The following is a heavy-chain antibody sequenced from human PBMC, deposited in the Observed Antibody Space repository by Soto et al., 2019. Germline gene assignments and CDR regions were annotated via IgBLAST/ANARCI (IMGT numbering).Heavy chain of an antibody. CDR3: ARGDCSSTSCYGIDY. CDR2: IIPDLGIA. J-gene: IGHJ4*02. V-gene: IGHV1-69*02. CDR1: GGTFSSYT. D-gene: IGHD2-2*01. Sequence: QVQLVQSGAEVKKPGSSVKVSCKASGGTFSSYTISWVRQAPGQGLEWMGRIIPDLGIANYAQKFQGRVTITADKSTSTAYMELSSLRSEDTAVYYCARGDCSSTSCYGIDYWGQGTLVIVSS.